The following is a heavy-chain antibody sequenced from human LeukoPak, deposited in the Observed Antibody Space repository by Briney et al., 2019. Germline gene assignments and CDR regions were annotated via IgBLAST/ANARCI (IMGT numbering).Heavy chain of an antibody. CDR3: ARVGGWQAAYGSGSYTFDY. CDR1: GGSISSYY. J-gene: IGHJ4*02. D-gene: IGHD3-10*01. CDR2: IYTSGST. Sequence: SETLSLTCTVSGGSISSYYWSWIRQPAGKGLEWFGRIYTSGSTNYNPSLKSRVTMSVDTSKNQFSLKLSSVTAEDTAVYYCARVGGWQAAYGSGSYTFDYWGQGTLVTVSS. V-gene: IGHV4-4*07.